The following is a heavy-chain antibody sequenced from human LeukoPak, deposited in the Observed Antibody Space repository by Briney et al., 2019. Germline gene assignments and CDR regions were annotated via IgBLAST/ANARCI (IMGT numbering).Heavy chain of an antibody. CDR2: ISGSGGST. Sequence: GGSLRLSCAASGFTFSSYAMSWVRQAPGKGLEWVSAISGSGGSTYYADSVKGRFTISRDNSKNTLYLQMNSLRAEDTAVYYCVKPPLTPIHYYVDVWGKGTTVTVSS. D-gene: IGHD2-15*01. V-gene: IGHV3-23*01. J-gene: IGHJ6*03. CDR1: GFTFSSYA. CDR3: VKPPLTPIHYYVDV.